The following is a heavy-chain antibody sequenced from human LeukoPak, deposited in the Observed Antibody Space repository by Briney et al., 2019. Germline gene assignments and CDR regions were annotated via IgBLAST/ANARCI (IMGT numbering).Heavy chain of an antibody. Sequence: SETLSLTCTVPGGSISSSRYYWGWIRQPPGKGLEWIGSIYYSGSTYYNPSLKSRVTISVDTFKNQFSLKLSSVTAADTAVYYCARHGLMRTVPLDYWGRGTLVTVSS. CDR3: ARHGLMRTVPLDY. CDR1: GGSISSSRYY. CDR2: IYYSGST. D-gene: IGHD4-17*01. V-gene: IGHV4-39*01. J-gene: IGHJ4*02.